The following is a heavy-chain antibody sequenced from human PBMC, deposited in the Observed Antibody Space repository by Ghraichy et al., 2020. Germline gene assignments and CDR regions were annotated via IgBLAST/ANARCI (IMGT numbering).Heavy chain of an antibody. CDR1: GGSISSSNW. Sequence: TLSLTCAVSGGSISSSNWWSWVRQPPGKGLEWIGEIYHSGSTNYNPSLKSRVTISVDKSKNQFSLKLSSVTAADTAVYYCARDPIAVDNSGFDYWGQGTLVTVSS. CDR2: IYHSGST. D-gene: IGHD6-19*01. J-gene: IGHJ4*02. V-gene: IGHV4-4*02. CDR3: ARDPIAVDNSGFDY.